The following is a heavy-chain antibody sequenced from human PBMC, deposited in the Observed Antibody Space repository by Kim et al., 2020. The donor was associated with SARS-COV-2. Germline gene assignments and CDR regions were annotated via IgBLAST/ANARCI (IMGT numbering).Heavy chain of an antibody. CDR2: IKQDGSEK. CDR1: GFTFSSYW. J-gene: IGHJ4*02. V-gene: IGHV3-7*03. D-gene: IGHD6-19*01. CDR3: ARAFQQWLVGGGYYFDY. Sequence: GGSLRLSCAASGFTFSSYWMSWVRQAPGKGLEWVANIKQDGSEKYYVDSVKGRFTISRDNAKNSLYLQMNSLRAEDTAVYYCARAFQQWLVGGGYYFDYWGQGTLVTVSS.